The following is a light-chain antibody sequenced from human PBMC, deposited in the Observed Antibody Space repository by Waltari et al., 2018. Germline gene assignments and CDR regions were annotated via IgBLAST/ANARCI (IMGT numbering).Light chain of an antibody. J-gene: IGLJ1*01. Sequence: QSALTQPASVSGSPGQSITISCTGSGSDVGGYDYVSWYQQHPGKAPKLIIYAVSNRASGVSNRFSGSKSGNTASLTISGRQAEDEAYYYCSSYTTITLLVFGTGTRVIV. CDR3: SSYTTITLLV. CDR2: AVS. CDR1: GSDVGGYDY. V-gene: IGLV2-14*01.